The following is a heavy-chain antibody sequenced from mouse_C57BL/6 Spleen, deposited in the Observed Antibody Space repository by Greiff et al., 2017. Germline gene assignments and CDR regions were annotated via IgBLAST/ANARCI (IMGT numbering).Heavy chain of an antibody. Sequence: DVKLVESEGGLVQPGSSMKLSCTASGFTFSDYYMAWVRQVPEKGLEWVANINYDGSSTYYLDSLKSRFIISRDNAKNILYLQMSSLKSEDTATYYCAREGDGTYYFDYWGQGTTLTVSS. V-gene: IGHV5-16*01. CDR3: AREGDGTYYFDY. J-gene: IGHJ2*01. CDR2: INYDGSST. D-gene: IGHD2-1*01. CDR1: GFTFSDYY.